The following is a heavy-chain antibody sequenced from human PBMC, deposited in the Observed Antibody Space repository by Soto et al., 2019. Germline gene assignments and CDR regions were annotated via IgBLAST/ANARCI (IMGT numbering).Heavy chain of an antibody. CDR2: ISSSSSTI. D-gene: IGHD5-18*01. Sequence: EVQLVESGGGLVQPGGSLRLSCAASGFTFSSYSMNWVRQAPGKGLEWVSYISSSSSTIYYADSVKGRFTISRDNAKNSLDLQMNSLRDEDTAVDYCARETWIQLWKRGIDYWGHGTLVTVSS. V-gene: IGHV3-48*02. CDR3: ARETWIQLWKRGIDY. J-gene: IGHJ4*01. CDR1: GFTFSSYS.